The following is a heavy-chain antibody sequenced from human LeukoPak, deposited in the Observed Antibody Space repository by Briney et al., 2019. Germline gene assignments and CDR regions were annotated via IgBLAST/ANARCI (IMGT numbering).Heavy chain of an antibody. CDR3: ARSPTAWYLDY. Sequence: GESLKISCKGSGYIFRSYWIAWVRQMPGKGLEWMGIIYPDDSDTRYSPSFQGQVTISADKSIGTAYLQWSSLKASDTAMYYCARSPTAWYLDYWGQGTLVTVSS. D-gene: IGHD2-21*02. CDR1: GYIFRSYW. J-gene: IGHJ4*02. V-gene: IGHV5-51*01. CDR2: IYPDDSDT.